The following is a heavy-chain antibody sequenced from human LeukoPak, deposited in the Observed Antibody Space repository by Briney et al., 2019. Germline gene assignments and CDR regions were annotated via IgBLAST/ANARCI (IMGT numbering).Heavy chain of an antibody. CDR3: ARQNDFRLDY. J-gene: IGHJ4*02. D-gene: IGHD3-3*01. V-gene: IGHV5-51*01. CDR1: GYTFSSYW. CDR2: IYPGDSET. Sequence: GESRQISCKGSGYTFSSYWIGWVRQMPGKGLEWMGIIYPGDSETRYSPSLQGQVTISVATSIGTAYLQWSSLKASDTAIYYCARQNDFRLDYWGQGTLVTVSS.